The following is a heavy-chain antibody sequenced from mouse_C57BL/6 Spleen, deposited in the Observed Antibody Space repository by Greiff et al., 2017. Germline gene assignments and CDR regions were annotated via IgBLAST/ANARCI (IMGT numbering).Heavy chain of an antibody. CDR1: GYAFSSSW. V-gene: IGHV1-82*01. D-gene: IGHD1-1*01. CDR2: IYPGDGDT. CDR3: PRSPYSGRSLDYFDY. Sequence: QVHVKQSGPELVKPGASVKLSCKASGYAFSSSWMNWVKQRPGQGLEWIGRIYPGDGDTNYNEKFKGKATLTADKSSSTAYMQLRSLTSEDSAVYVCPRSPYSGRSLDYFDYWGPGTTRTVPS. J-gene: IGHJ2*01.